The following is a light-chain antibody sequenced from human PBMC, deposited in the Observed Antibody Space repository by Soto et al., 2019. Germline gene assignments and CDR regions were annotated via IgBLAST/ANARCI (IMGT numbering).Light chain of an antibody. CDR3: SSYAGSNNLGV. V-gene: IGLV2-8*01. J-gene: IGLJ1*01. Sequence: QAVVTQPPSASGSPGQSVTISCTGTSSDVGGYNYVSWYQQHPGKAPKLMISEVSKRPSGVPDRFSGSKSGNTASLTVSGLQAEDEADYYCSSYAGSNNLGVFGTGTQLTVL. CDR2: EVS. CDR1: SSDVGGYNY.